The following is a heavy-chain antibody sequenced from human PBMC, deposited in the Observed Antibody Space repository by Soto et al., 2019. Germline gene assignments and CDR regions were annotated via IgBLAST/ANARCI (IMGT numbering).Heavy chain of an antibody. V-gene: IGHV3-23*01. J-gene: IGHJ6*02. D-gene: IGHD7-27*01. CDR1: GFTFNNYA. CDR2: ISGDGGST. Sequence: EVQLLESGGGLVQPGGSLRLSCAASGFTFNNYAMNWVRQAPGKGLEWVSAISGDGGSTYYEYSVKGRFAISRDNSKNTLYLQMNSLRAEDTAVYYCAKGAPTWGYYYYGMDVWGQGTTVTVS. CDR3: AKGAPTWGYYYYGMDV.